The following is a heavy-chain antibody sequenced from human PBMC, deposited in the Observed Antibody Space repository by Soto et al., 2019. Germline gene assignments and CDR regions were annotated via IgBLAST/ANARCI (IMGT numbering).Heavy chain of an antibody. CDR3: AKGTFSYGDYADY. V-gene: IGHV3-23*01. J-gene: IGHJ4*02. CDR2: ISGSGGST. CDR1: GFTFSSYA. D-gene: IGHD4-17*01. Sequence: GGSLRLSCAASGFTFSSYAMSWVRQAPGKGLEWVSAISGSGGSTYYAGSVKGRFTISRDNSKNTLYLQMNSLRAEDTAVYYCAKGTFSYGDYADYWGQGTLVTVSS.